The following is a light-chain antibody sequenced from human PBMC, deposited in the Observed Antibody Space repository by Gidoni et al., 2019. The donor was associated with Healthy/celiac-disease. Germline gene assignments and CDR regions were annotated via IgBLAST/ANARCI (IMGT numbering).Light chain of an antibody. CDR1: SSDVGSYNL. CDR3: CSYAGSRV. Sequence: QSALTQPASVPGSPGQSITISCTGTSSDVGSYNLVSWDQQHPGKAPKLRIYEGRKRPSGVSYRFSGSKSGNTASLTISGLQAEDEADYYCCSYAGSRVFGGGTKLTVL. V-gene: IGLV2-23*01. J-gene: IGLJ2*01. CDR2: EGR.